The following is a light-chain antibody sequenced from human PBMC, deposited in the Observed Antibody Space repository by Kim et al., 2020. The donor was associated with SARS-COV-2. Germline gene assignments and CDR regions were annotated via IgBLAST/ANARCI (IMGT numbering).Light chain of an antibody. CDR2: DAS. Sequence: EIVLTQSPGTLSLSPGGRATLSCRADQSVSTYLAWYQQKPGQAPRLLMYDASNRATGIPTRFRASGSGTDFALTISSLEPEDFAVYYCQQRSNWPYTFGQGTKVDIK. CDR1: QSVSTY. J-gene: IGKJ2*01. V-gene: IGKV3-11*01. CDR3: QQRSNWPYT.